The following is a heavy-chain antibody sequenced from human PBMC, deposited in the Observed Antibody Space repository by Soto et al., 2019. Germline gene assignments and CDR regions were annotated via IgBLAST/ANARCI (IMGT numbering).Heavy chain of an antibody. CDR3: VRRAQYFDGTGFHAFDI. V-gene: IGHV3-11*03. CDR1: GFTFSDYY. Sequence: GGSLRLSCAASGFTFSDYYMSWVRQAPGKGLEWVSAISSGGDNTHYADSVKGRFTITRDNSKNMLYLEMNSLTVEDTAVYYCVRRAQYFDGTGFHAFDIWGQGTRVTV. J-gene: IGHJ3*02. D-gene: IGHD3-22*01. CDR2: ISSGGDNT.